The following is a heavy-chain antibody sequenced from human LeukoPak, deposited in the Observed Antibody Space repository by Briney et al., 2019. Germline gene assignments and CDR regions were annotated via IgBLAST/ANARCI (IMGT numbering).Heavy chain of an antibody. V-gene: IGHV3-23*01. CDR1: GFTFTSYA. CDR2: ISGSGDRT. D-gene: IGHD5-12*01. J-gene: IGHJ4*02. Sequence: PGGSLRLSCAASGFTFTSYAMNWVRQAPGRGLAGVSTISGSGDRTYYADTVKGRFTISRDNSKNTLYLQMNSLRAEDTAVYYCARVGYDYGRLDYWGQGTLVTVSS. CDR3: ARVGYDYGRLDY.